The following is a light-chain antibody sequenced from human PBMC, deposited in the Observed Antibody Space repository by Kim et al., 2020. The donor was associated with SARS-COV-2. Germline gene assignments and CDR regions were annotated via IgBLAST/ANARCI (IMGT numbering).Light chain of an antibody. CDR3: QNYGSSPRT. CDR2: GAS. Sequence: EIVLTQSPGTLSLSPGERATLSCRASQSVSSNFLAWYQQKTGQAPRLLIYGASSRATGIPDRFSGSGSGTDFTLTISRLEPEDFAVYFCQNYGSSPRTFGQGTKVDIK. CDR1: QSVSSNF. V-gene: IGKV3-20*01. J-gene: IGKJ1*01.